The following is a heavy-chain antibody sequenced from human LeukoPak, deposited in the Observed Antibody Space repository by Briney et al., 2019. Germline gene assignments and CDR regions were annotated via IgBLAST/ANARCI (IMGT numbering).Heavy chain of an antibody. CDR1: GFTFSSYS. CDR2: INGDGSTT. J-gene: IGHJ1*01. Sequence: GGSLRLSCAASGFTFSSYSMNWVRQAPGKGPVWVSHINGDGSTTRYADSVKGRFTISRDNAKNTLFLQMNSLRVEDSAIYYCATPHDYDSSGYRNWGQGTLVTVSS. D-gene: IGHD3-22*01. V-gene: IGHV3-74*01. CDR3: ATPHDYDSSGYRN.